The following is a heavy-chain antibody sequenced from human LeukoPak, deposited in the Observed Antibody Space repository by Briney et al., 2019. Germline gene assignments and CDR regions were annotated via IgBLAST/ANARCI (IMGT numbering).Heavy chain of an antibody. J-gene: IGHJ4*02. D-gene: IGHD1-26*01. V-gene: IGHV4-30-4*01. Sequence: PSQTLSLTCTLSGGSISSGDYYWRWIRQPPGTGLEWIGYIHYTGSTYYNPSLKSRVTISVDTSKNQFSLKLTSVTAADTAVYYCARGGPTTLLFDSWGQGTLVTVSS. CDR2: IHYTGST. CDR3: ARGGPTTLLFDS. CDR1: GGSISSGDYY.